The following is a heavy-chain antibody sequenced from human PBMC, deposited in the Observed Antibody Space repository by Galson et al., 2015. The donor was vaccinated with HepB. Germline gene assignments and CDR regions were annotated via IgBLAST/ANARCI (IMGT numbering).Heavy chain of an antibody. V-gene: IGHV5-10-1*01. Sequence: SLRISCKGSGYSFTSNWISWVRQMPGKGLEWLGRIDPSDSYTNYSPSFQGHVTISADKSISTAYLQWSSLRASDTAMYYCARTGESRDGYNYDYYYGMDVWGQGTTVTVSS. CDR3: ARTGESRDGYNYDYYYGMDV. D-gene: IGHD5-24*01. J-gene: IGHJ6*02. CDR2: IDPSDSYT. CDR1: GYSFTSNW.